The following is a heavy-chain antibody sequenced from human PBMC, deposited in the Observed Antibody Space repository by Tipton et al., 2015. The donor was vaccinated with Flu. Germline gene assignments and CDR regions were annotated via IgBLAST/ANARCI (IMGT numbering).Heavy chain of an antibody. CDR3: ARERLGEYNSAGYPES. J-gene: IGHJ5*02. V-gene: IGHV4-38-2*02. D-gene: IGHD2/OR15-2a*01. CDR1: GDSIGSRYY. CDR2: VHRSGST. Sequence: TLSLTCSVFGDSIGSRYYWAWIRQPPGKGLEWIGNVHRSGSTYYNPSLKSRVTISLDTSKNQFSLRLNSVTAADTAVYFCARERLGEYNSAGYPESWGQGTLVTVSP.